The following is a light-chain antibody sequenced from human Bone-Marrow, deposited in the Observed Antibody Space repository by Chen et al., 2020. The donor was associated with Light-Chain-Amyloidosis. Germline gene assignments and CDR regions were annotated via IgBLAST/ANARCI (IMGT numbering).Light chain of an antibody. V-gene: IGLV2-14*01. J-gene: IGLJ1*01. Sequence: QSALTQPASVSGSPGKSITISCTGTSSDVGGDNHVLWYQQHPDKATKLMIYEVKNRPSWVPVRFSGSKADNAASLTISRLQTEEEADYFCSSYTITNTLVFGSGTRVTVL. CDR1: SSDVGGDNH. CDR3: SSYTITNTLV. CDR2: EVK.